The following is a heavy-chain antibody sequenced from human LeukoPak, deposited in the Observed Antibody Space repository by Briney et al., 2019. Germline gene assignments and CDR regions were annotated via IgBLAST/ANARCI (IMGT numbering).Heavy chain of an antibody. CDR3: ARTYTAAGMDYYFYMDV. D-gene: IGHD6-13*01. V-gene: IGHV1-69*05. J-gene: IGHJ6*03. Sequence: SVKVSCKASGGTFSSYAISWVRQAPGQGLEWMGGIIPIFGTANYAQKFQGRVTITTDESTSTAYMELSSLRSEDTAVYYCARTYTAAGMDYYFYMDVWGKGTTVTVSS. CDR2: IIPIFGTA. CDR1: GGTFSSYA.